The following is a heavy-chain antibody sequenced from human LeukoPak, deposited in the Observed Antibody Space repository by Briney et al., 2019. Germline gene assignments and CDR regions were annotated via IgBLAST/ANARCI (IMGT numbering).Heavy chain of an antibody. CDR2: IIPILGIA. CDR3: ARELTIGVRGVIIGAFDI. Sequence: ASVKVSCKASGGTFSSYAISWVRQAPGQRLEWMGRIIPILGIANYAQKFQGRVTITADKSTSTAYMELSSLRSEDTAVYYCARELTIGVRGVIIGAFDIWGQGTMVTVSS. V-gene: IGHV1-69*04. J-gene: IGHJ3*02. D-gene: IGHD3-10*01. CDR1: GGTFSSYA.